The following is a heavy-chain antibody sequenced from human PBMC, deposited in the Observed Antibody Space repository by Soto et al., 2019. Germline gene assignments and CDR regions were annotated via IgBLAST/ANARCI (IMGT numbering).Heavy chain of an antibody. V-gene: IGHV1-69*12. D-gene: IGHD2-15*01. Sequence: QVLLVQSGAEVKKPGSSVKVSCKASGGTFSTHAFSWVRQAPGQGLECMGGIIPIVGTTKYAQKFQGRVTFTADESTSTVYMDLSNLRSEDTAVYYCARTPVSPPYYYYYDGLDVWGQGTTIPVSS. CDR3: ARTPVSPPYYYYYDGLDV. CDR2: IIPIVGTT. J-gene: IGHJ6*02. CDR1: GGTFSTHA.